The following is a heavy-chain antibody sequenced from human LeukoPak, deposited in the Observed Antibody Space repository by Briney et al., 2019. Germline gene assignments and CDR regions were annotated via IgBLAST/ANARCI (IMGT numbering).Heavy chain of an antibody. V-gene: IGHV3-30*02. CDR1: GFTFSSYG. J-gene: IGHJ3*02. D-gene: IGHD4-23*01. CDR3: AKTLTQTTTVVTDDAFDI. CDR2: IRYDGSNK. Sequence: GGSLRLSCAASGFTFSSYGMHWVRQAPGKGLEWVALIRYDGSNKYYADSVKGRFTISRDNSKNTLYLQMNSLRAEDTAVYYCAKTLTQTTTVVTDDAFDIWGQGTMVTVSS.